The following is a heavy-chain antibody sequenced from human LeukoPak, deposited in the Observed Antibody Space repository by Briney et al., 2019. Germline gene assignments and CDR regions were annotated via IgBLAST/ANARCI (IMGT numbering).Heavy chain of an antibody. Sequence: GGSLRLSCAASGFTFSSYAMSWVRQAPGKGLEWVSAISGSSGSTYYADSVKGRFTISRDNSKNTLYLQMNSLRAEDTAVYYCTKAMFYAFDIWGQGTMVTVSS. D-gene: IGHD3-10*02. V-gene: IGHV3-23*01. J-gene: IGHJ3*02. CDR3: TKAMFYAFDI. CDR2: ISGSSGST. CDR1: GFTFSSYA.